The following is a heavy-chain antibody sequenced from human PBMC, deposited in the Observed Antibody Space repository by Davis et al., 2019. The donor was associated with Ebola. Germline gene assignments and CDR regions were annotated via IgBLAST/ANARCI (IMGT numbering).Heavy chain of an antibody. J-gene: IGHJ4*02. V-gene: IGHV4-61*02. D-gene: IGHD3-10*01. CDR1: GAPISSDSSY. Sequence: LRLSCTVSGAPISSDSSYWSWIRQPAGKGLEWIGLIYTSGTTNYNPSLKSRVTISVDTSKNQLSLKLSSVTAADTAVYYCAREFGRWGQGTLVTVSS. CDR3: AREFGR. CDR2: IYTSGTT.